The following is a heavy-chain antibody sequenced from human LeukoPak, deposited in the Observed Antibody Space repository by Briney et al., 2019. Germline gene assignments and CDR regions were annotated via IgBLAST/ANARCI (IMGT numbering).Heavy chain of an antibody. CDR2: IKQDGSDK. CDR3: ARDFVLRYFDWLTGDYFDY. V-gene: IGHV3-7*01. CDR1: GFTFSTYW. Sequence: AGGSLRLSCAASGFTFSTYWMSWVRQAPGKGLEWVANIKQDGSDKYYVDSVKGRFTISRDNAKNSLYLQMNSLRAEDTAVYYCARDFVLRYFDWLTGDYFDYWGQGTLVTVSS. D-gene: IGHD3-9*01. J-gene: IGHJ4*02.